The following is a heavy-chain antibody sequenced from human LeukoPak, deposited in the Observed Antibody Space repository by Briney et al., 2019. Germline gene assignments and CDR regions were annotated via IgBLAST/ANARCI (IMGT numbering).Heavy chain of an antibody. J-gene: IGHJ5*02. D-gene: IGHD5-18*01. CDR2: IREERGQE. V-gene: IGHV3-7*03. Sequence: GGSLRLSCVASGLTVSNHWMSWVRQAPGKGLEWVANIREERGQEYYVDSVKGRFTISKNSAKNSLYLQMNTLRVEDTAMYYCASLDTAKQPLANHWGQGTLVTASS. CDR1: GLTVSNHW. CDR3: ASLDTAKQPLANH.